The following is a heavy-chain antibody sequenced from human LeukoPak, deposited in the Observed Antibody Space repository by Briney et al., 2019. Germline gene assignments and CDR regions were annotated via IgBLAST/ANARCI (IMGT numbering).Heavy chain of an antibody. D-gene: IGHD5-24*01. Sequence: GGSLRLSCAASGFTLRSYTMNWVRQAPGKGLEWVSSIGISSNKIYYADSVKGRFTISRDNAKNSLYLQMNSLRAEDTAVYYCARMAGHALDIWGQGTMVTVSS. CDR1: GFTLRSYT. CDR2: IGISSNKI. V-gene: IGHV3-21*01. CDR3: ARMAGHALDI. J-gene: IGHJ3*02.